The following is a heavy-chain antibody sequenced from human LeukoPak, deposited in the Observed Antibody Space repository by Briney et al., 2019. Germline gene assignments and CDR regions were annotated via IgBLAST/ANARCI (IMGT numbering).Heavy chain of an antibody. CDR1: GFTFDDYG. J-gene: IGHJ4*02. D-gene: IGHD4-17*01. Sequence: PGGSLRLSCVASGFTFDDYGMGWVRQVPGKGLEWVANIKQDRSEKYYVDSVKGRFTISRDNAKNSLYLQMNSLRAEDTAVYYCARESPYGDYALENYWGQGTLVTVSS. CDR2: IKQDRSEK. CDR3: ARESPYGDYALENY. V-gene: IGHV3-7*01.